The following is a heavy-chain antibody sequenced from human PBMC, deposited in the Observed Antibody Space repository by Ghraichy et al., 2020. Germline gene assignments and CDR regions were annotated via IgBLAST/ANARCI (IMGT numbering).Heavy chain of an antibody. D-gene: IGHD3-10*01. Sequence: GESLNISCAASGFTFSSYAMSWVRQAPGKGLEWVSAISGSGGSTYYADSVKGRFTISRDNSKNTLYLQMNSLRAEDTAVYYCAKHRFGELFGLDYWGQGTLVTVSS. J-gene: IGHJ4*02. CDR2: ISGSGGST. CDR1: GFTFSSYA. V-gene: IGHV3-23*01. CDR3: AKHRFGELFGLDY.